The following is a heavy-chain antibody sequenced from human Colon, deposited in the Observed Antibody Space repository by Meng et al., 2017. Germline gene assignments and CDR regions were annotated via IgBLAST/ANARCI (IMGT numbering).Heavy chain of an antibody. CDR2: VFHTGGT. Sequence: VPPQEGGPGLVKPSETLSLTCAVSGASIPTRNWWNWVRQAPGKGLEWIGDVFHTGGTSYNPSLESRLTISVDRSKNQFYLNLRSVTAADTATYYCARGGDWGFDYWGPGTLVTVSS. J-gene: IGHJ4*02. CDR3: ARGGDWGFDY. CDR1: GASIPTRNW. D-gene: IGHD3-16*01. V-gene: IGHV4-4*02.